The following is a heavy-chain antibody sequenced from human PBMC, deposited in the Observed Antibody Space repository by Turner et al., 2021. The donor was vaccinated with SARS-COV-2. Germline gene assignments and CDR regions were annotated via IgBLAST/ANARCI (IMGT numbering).Heavy chain of an antibody. D-gene: IGHD3-3*01. CDR2: ISSRSSYI. J-gene: IGHJ6*02. Sequence: EVQLVESGGGLVKPGGSLRLSCAASGFTFSSYSMTWVRQAPGKELEWVSSISSRSSYIYYADSVKGRFTISRDNAKNSLYLQMNSLRAEDTAVYYCARGDDFWSGYSNYGMDVWGQGTTVTVSS. V-gene: IGHV3-21*01. CDR1: GFTFSSYS. CDR3: ARGDDFWSGYSNYGMDV.